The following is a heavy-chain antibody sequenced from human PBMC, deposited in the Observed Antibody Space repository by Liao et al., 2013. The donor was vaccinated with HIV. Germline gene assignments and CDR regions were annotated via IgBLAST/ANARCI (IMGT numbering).Heavy chain of an antibody. CDR1: GGSISSYQ. J-gene: IGHJ4*02. D-gene: IGHD5-24*01. V-gene: IGHV4-4*07. CDR2: IYTSGST. CDR3: ARDWGHGWLQQFDY. Sequence: QVQLQESGPGLVKPSETLPLTCTVSGGSISSYQWNWIRQPAGKGLEWIGRIYTSGSTNYNPSLKSRVTMSVDTSKNQFSLKLTSVTAADTAVYYCARDWGHGWLQQFDYWGQGTLVTVSS.